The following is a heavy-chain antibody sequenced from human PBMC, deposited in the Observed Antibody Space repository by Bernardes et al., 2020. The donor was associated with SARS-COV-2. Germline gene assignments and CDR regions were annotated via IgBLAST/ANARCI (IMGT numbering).Heavy chain of an antibody. CDR1: GFSLSSSGVG. CDR3: AHRSITLVRGKYYVDD. V-gene: IGHV2-5*02. Sequence: SGPTLVKPTQTLTLTCTFSGFSLSSSGVGVGWIRQPPGKALECLALIYWDDDKRYSPSLKGRLTITKDTPQDQVVLTMTNMDPVDTATYYCAHRSITLVRGKYYVDDWGQGTLVTVAS. CDR2: IYWDDDK. J-gene: IGHJ4*02. D-gene: IGHD3-10*01.